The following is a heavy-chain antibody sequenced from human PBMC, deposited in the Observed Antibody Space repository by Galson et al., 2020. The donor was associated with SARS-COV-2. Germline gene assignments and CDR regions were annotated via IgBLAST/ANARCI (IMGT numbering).Heavy chain of an antibody. CDR2: ISWNSGSI. D-gene: IGHD3-10*01. V-gene: IGHV3-9*01. J-gene: IGHJ4*02. CDR1: GFTFDDYA. CDR3: AKGLDGSGISDY. Sequence: GGSLRLSCAASGFTFDDYAMHWVRQAPGKGLEWVSGISWNSGSIGYADSVKGRFTISRDNAKNSLYLQMNSLRAEDTALYYCAKGLDGSGISDYWGQGTLVTVSS.